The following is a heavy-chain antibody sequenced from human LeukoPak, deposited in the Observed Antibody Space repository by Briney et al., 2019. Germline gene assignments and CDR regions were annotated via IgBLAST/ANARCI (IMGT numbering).Heavy chain of an antibody. D-gene: IGHD6-19*01. CDR2: IYSGGCT. V-gene: IGHV3-53*01. Sequence: GGSLRLSCAASGFTVSSNYMSWVRQAPGKGLEWVSVIYSGGCTYYADSVKGRFTISRDNSKNTLYLQMNSLRAEDTAVYYCASGGQWLAGAYDYWGQGTLVTVSS. J-gene: IGHJ4*02. CDR1: GFTVSSNY. CDR3: ASGGQWLAGAYDY.